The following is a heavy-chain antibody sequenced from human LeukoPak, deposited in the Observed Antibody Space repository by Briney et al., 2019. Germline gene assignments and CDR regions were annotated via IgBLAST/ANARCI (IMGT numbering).Heavy chain of an antibody. CDR2: IIPDNGAT. J-gene: IGHJ3*02. Sequence: GASVKVSKASGYTFSTHAIHWVRQAPGQRLEWMAWIIPDNGATKYSQRLQGRITLTRDTSATTAYMELSSLTSEDTAVYFCARRSMASFLWPFDMWGQGTVVTVSS. D-gene: IGHD2/OR15-2a*01. CDR3: ARRSMASFLWPFDM. V-gene: IGHV1-3*01. CDR1: GYTFSTHA.